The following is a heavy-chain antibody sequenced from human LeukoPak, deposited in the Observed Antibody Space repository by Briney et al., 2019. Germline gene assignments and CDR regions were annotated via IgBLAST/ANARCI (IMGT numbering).Heavy chain of an antibody. V-gene: IGHV4-34*01. CDR3: AVPSSGYSASSDAFDI. Sequence: PSETLSLTCAVYGGSFSGYYWSWIRQPPGKGLEWIGEINHSGSTNYNPSLKSRVTISVDTSKNQFSLKLSSVTAADTAVYYCAVPSSGYSASSDAFDIWGQGTMVTVSS. D-gene: IGHD3-22*01. J-gene: IGHJ3*02. CDR1: GGSFSGYY. CDR2: INHSGST.